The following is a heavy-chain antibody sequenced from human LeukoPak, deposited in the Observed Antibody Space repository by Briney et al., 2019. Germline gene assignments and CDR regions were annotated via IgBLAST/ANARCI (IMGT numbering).Heavy chain of an antibody. J-gene: IGHJ4*02. CDR3: ARDPIGVVVPAATPGFYDY. CDR1: GGSISSGDYY. Sequence: SETLSLTCTVSGGSISSGDYYWSWIRQPPGKGLEWIGYIYYSGSTYYNPSLKSRVTISVDTSKNQFSLKLSSVTAADTAVYYCARDPIGVVVPAATPGFYDYWGQGTLVTVSS. V-gene: IGHV4-30-4*08. D-gene: IGHD2-2*01. CDR2: IYYSGST.